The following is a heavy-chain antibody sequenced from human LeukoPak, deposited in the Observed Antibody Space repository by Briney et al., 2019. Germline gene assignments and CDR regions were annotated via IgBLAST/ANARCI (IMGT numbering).Heavy chain of an antibody. J-gene: IGHJ4*02. CDR3: ARDLGGYSYGSHFDY. CDR1: GYTFSSYY. V-gene: IGHV1-46*04. D-gene: IGHD5-18*01. Sequence: ASVKVSCKASGYTFSSYYMHWVRQAPGQGLEWMGIINPSGGSTNYAQKLQGRVTMTRDMSTSTVYMELSSLRSDDTAVYYCARDLGGYSYGSHFDYWGQGTLVTVSS. CDR2: INPSGGST.